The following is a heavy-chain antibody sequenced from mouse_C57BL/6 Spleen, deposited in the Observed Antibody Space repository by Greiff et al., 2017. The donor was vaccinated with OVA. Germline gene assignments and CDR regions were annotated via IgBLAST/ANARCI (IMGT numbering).Heavy chain of an antibody. D-gene: IGHD2-5*01. J-gene: IGHJ4*01. CDR3: AREDSNYVNYAMDY. Sequence: VQLKESGPGLVKPSQSLSLTCSVTGYSITSGYYWNWIRQFPGNKLEWMGYISYDGSNNYNSSLKNRISITRDTSKNQFFLKLNSVTTEDTATYYCAREDSNYVNYAMDYWGQGTSVTVSS. V-gene: IGHV3-6*01. CDR2: ISYDGSN. CDR1: GYSITSGYY.